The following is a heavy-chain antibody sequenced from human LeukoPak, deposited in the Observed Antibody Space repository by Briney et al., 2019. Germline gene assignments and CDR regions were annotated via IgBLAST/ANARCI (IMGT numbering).Heavy chain of an antibody. CDR3: ARRVRGVIISFYYYNGMDV. D-gene: IGHD3-10*01. Sequence: SETLSLTCAVYGGSFSDYYWTWIRQSPGKGLEWIGEINHSGATDYNPSLKSRVTISVDTPKNQFSLKVRSVTAADTAVYYCARRVRGVIISFYYYNGMDVWGQGTTVTVSS. V-gene: IGHV4-34*01. J-gene: IGHJ6*02. CDR2: INHSGAT. CDR1: GGSFSDYY.